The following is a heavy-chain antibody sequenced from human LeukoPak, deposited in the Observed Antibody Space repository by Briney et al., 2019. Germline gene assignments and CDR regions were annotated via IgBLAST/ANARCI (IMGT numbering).Heavy chain of an antibody. J-gene: IGHJ4*02. Sequence: GGSLRLSCAASGFTFSSYWMSWVRQAPGKGLEWVANIKQDGSEKYYVDSVKGRFTISRDNTKNSLYLQMNSLRAEDTAVYYCARIRYFDWLLYGGGFDYWGQGTLVTVSS. CDR1: GFTFSSYW. V-gene: IGHV3-7*01. CDR3: ARIRYFDWLLYGGGFDY. CDR2: IKQDGSEK. D-gene: IGHD3-9*01.